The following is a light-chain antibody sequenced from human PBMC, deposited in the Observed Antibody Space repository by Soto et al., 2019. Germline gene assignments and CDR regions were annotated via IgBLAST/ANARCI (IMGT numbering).Light chain of an antibody. CDR3: QNYHSAPWT. Sequence: IQMTQSPSTLSASVGDRVTITCRASQGISNFLAWYQQKPGKVPTLLVYGASTLQSGVPSRFSGSGSGTDFSLTISILRSEDIATYYCQNYHSAPWTFGQGTTLDVK. V-gene: IGKV1-27*01. CDR2: GAS. J-gene: IGKJ1*01. CDR1: QGISNF.